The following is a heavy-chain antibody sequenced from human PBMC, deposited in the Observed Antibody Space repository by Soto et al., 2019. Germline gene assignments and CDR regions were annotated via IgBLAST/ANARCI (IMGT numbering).Heavy chain of an antibody. V-gene: IGHV3-48*03. J-gene: IGHJ4*02. Sequence: GGSLRLSCAASGFAFSTYERNWVRQAPGKGLEWVSHISSSGSKIYYADSVSGRFTISRDNAKNSLYMQMNSLRAEDTAVYYCARESPGGSLDYWGQGTLVTVSS. D-gene: IGHD3-10*01. CDR2: ISSSGSKI. CDR3: ARESPGGSLDY. CDR1: GFAFSTYE.